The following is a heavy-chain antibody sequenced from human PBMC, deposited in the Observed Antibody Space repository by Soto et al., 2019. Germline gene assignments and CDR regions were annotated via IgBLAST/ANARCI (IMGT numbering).Heavy chain of an antibody. CDR2: IIPILGTE. CDR1: GGTFSSYA. J-gene: IGHJ4*02. V-gene: IGHV1-69*01. CDR3: ARDSSITMVRGVITNFDY. D-gene: IGHD3-10*01. Sequence: QVQLVQSGAEVKKPGSSVKVSCKASGGTFSSYAISWVRQAPGQGLEWMGGIIPILGTENYAQKFQGRVTMTADESTSTAYMELSSLRSEDTAVYYCARDSSITMVRGVITNFDYWGQGTLVTVSS.